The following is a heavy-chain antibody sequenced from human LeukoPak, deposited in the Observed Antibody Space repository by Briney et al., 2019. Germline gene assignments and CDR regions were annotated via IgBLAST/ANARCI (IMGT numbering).Heavy chain of an antibody. D-gene: IGHD5-24*01. CDR1: GGSISSYY. CDR2: IYHSGST. J-gene: IGHJ4*02. CDR3: ARYQPFRRRDGYNSVY. Sequence: PSETLSLTCTVSGGSISSYYWSLIRQHPGKGLEWIGYIYHSGSTYYNPSLKSRVTISVDTSKNQFSLKPSSVTAADTAVYYCARYQPFRRRDGYNSVYWGQGTLVTVSS. V-gene: IGHV4-59*06.